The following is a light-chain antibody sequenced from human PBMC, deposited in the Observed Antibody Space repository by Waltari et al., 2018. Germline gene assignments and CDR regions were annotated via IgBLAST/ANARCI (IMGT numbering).Light chain of an antibody. CDR3: QHYKKRPLC. CDR1: QSVSSN. V-gene: IGKV3-15*01. Sequence: ETVMTQSPATLSVSPGERATLSCRASQSVSSNLAWYQQIPGQAPRLLIYGASTRATGIPARFSGSGSGTDFTLTINNVQSEDSAVYYCQHYKKRPLCFGGGTKVEIK. J-gene: IGKJ4*01. CDR2: GAS.